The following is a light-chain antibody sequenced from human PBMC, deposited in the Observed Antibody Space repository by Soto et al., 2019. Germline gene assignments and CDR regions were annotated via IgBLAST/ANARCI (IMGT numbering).Light chain of an antibody. J-gene: IGKJ1*01. Sequence: DIQMTQPSSTLSSSVGDRVTIICRASQTISSWLAWYQQKPGEAPKLLIYKASTLKSGVPSRFSGSGSGTEFTLAISSLQPDDFAAYYCQHYNSYSEAFGQGTKVDIK. V-gene: IGKV1-5*03. CDR1: QTISSW. CDR2: KAS. CDR3: QHYNSYSEA.